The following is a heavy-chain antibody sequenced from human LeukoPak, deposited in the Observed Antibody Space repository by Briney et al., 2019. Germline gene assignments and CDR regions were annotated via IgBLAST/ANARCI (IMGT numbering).Heavy chain of an antibody. J-gene: IGHJ4*02. V-gene: IGHV4-39*07. CDR3: ARSRLRFNFPRWLQSYFDY. D-gene: IGHD5-24*01. CDR1: GGSISSSSYY. Sequence: SETLSLTCTVSGGSISSSSYYWGWIRQPPGKGLEWIGSIYYSGSTYYNPSLKSRVTISVDTSKNQFSLKLSSVTAADTAVYYCARSRLRFNFPRWLQSYFDYWGQGTLVTVSS. CDR2: IYYSGST.